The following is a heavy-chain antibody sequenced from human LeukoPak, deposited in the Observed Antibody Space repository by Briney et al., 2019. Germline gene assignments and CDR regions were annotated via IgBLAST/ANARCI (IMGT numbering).Heavy chain of an antibody. J-gene: IGHJ6*03. CDR1: GFTFSDYY. CDR2: ISSSASTI. D-gene: IGHD1-26*01. V-gene: IGHV3-11*04. CDR3: AKGRGWEASYYYYYMDV. Sequence: GGSLRLSCAASGFTFSDYYMSWIRQAPGKGLEWVSYISSSASTIHYADSVKGRFTISRDNAKNSLYLQMNSLRAEDTAVYYCAKGRGWEASYYYYYMDVWGKGTTVTISS.